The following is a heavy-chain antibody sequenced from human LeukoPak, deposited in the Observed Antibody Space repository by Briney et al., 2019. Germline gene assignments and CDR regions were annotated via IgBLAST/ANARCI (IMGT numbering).Heavy chain of an antibody. V-gene: IGHV3-21*01. CDR2: ISSSSSYI. J-gene: IGHJ4*02. Sequence: GGSLRLSCAASGFTFSSYSMNWVRQAPGKGLEWVSSISSSSSYIYYADSVKGRFTISRDNAKNSLYLQMNSLRAEDTAVYYCARGQLLNNRGFDYWGQGTLVTVSS. CDR3: ARGQLLNNRGFDY. D-gene: IGHD2-2*01. CDR1: GFTFSSYS.